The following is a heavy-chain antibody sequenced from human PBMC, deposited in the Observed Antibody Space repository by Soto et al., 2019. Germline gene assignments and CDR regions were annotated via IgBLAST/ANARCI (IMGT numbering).Heavy chain of an antibody. Sequence: SETLSLTCTVSGGSVSSGSYYWSWIRQPPGKGLEWIGYIYYSGSTNYNPSLKSRVTISVDTSKNQFSLKLSSVTAADTAVYYCARDPSRSFYYYGMDVWGQGTTVTVSS. CDR3: ARDPSRSFYYYGMDV. J-gene: IGHJ6*02. V-gene: IGHV4-61*01. CDR1: GGSVSSGSYY. CDR2: IYYSGST.